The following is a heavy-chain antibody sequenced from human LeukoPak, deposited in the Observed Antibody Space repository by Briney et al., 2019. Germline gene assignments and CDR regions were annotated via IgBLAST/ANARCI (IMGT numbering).Heavy chain of an antibody. CDR2: IYYSGST. CDR3: ASYSGYDKTFDY. CDR1: GGYISSYY. V-gene: IGHV4-59*01. D-gene: IGHD5-12*01. Sequence: PSETLSLTCTVSGGYISSYYWSWLRQPPGKGLAWIGYIYYSGSTNYNPSLKSRVTISVDTSKNQFSLKLSSVTAADTAVYYCASYSGYDKTFDYWGQGTLVTVSS. J-gene: IGHJ4*02.